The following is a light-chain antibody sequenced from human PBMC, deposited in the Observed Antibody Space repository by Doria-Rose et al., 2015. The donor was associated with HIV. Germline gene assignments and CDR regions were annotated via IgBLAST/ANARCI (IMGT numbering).Light chain of an antibody. V-gene: IGKV3-20*01. Sequence: DIALTQSPGTLSLSPGERATLSCRASQRVKSSYLAWYQQKPGQAPRLLIYDASTRATGIPDRFSGSGSGTDFTLTISRLEPEDAAVYYCQQYGTSRGTFGQGTRLEIK. CDR2: DAS. J-gene: IGKJ5*01. CDR3: QQYGTSRGT. CDR1: QRVKSSY.